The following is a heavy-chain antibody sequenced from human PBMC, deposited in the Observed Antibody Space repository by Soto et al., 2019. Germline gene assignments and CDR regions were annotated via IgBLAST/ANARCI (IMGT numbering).Heavy chain of an antibody. CDR1: GITLNNSG. CDR2: ISHDGSEQ. CDR3: VKDRVPGAYGHYYGMDV. Sequence: QVQLVESGGGVVQPGRSLRLSCRVSGITLNNSGIHWVRQAPGKGLEWMAVISHDGSEQYYADSMKGRLNISRDNSKNTVNLQMNSLRGEDPAIYYCVKDRVPGAYGHYYGMDVWGQGTTVTVSS. J-gene: IGHJ6*02. V-gene: IGHV3-30*18. D-gene: IGHD5-12*01.